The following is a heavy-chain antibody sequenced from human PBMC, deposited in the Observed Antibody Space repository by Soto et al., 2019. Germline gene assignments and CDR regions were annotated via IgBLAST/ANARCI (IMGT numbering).Heavy chain of an antibody. J-gene: IGHJ4*02. D-gene: IGHD1-26*01. V-gene: IGHV3-23*01. CDR2: ISGSGGST. CDR3: AKVEVGAYYYFDY. Sequence: LRLSCAASGFTFSIYAMSWVRQAPGKGLEWVSAISGSGGSTYYADSVKGRFTISRDNSKNTLYLQMNSLRAEDTAVYYCAKVEVGAYYYFDYWGQGTLVTVSS. CDR1: GFTFSIYA.